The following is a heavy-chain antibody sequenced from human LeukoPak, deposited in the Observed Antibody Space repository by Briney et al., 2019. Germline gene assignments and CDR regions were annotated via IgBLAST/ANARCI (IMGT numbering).Heavy chain of an antibody. CDR3: ARDCSGTSCYTGFDY. CDR2: SSSSGSTR. D-gene: IGHD2-2*02. Sequence: PGGSLGLSCAASGFTFSDYYMSWIRQAPGKGLEWVSYSSSSGSTRYYADSVKGRFTISRDNAKNSLYLQMNSLRAEDTAVYYCARDCSGTSCYTGFDYWGQGTLVTVSS. CDR1: GFTFSDYY. J-gene: IGHJ4*02. V-gene: IGHV3-11*04.